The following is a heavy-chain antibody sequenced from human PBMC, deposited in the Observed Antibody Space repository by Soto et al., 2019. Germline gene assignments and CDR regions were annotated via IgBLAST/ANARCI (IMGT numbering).Heavy chain of an antibody. CDR3: AHRVLRTVFGLVTTTAIYFDF. J-gene: IGHJ4*02. CDR2: IYWDDDK. Sequence: QITLNESGPTVVRPTETLTLTCRFSGFSLTTSGVGVGWIRQSPGKAPEWLALIYWDDDKRYSASLKSSLTITKDTPKNQVVLTVSDLDPTDTATYYCAHRVLRTVFGLVTTTAIYFDFWGQGTPVAVSS. CDR1: GFSLTTSGVG. D-gene: IGHD3-3*01. V-gene: IGHV2-5*02.